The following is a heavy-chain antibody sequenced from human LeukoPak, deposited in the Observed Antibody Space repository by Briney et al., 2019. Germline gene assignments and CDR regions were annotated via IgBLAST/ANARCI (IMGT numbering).Heavy chain of an antibody. D-gene: IGHD3-10*01. CDR3: AIAYESGSFYRAFAY. J-gene: IGHJ4*02. V-gene: IGHV3-43*02. Sequence: GGSLRLSCAASGFNVAAYGMYWVRQPPGKSLEWVSLISGDSDNKYSAASVKGRFPISRDNSKNSLYLQMNSLTTEDTALYYCAIAYESGSFYRAFAYWGQGALVTVSS. CDR2: ISGDSDNK. CDR1: GFNVAAYG.